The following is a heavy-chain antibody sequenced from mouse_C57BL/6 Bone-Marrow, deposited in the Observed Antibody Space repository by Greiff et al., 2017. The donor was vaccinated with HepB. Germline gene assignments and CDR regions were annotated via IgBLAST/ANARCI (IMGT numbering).Heavy chain of an antibody. CDR3: ARTAQATSGWFAY. V-gene: IGHV5-12*01. CDR2: ISNGGGST. D-gene: IGHD3-2*02. Sequence: EVKLVESGGGLVQPGGSLKLSCAASGFTFSDYYMYWVRQTPEKRLEWVAYISNGGGSTYYPDTVKGRVTITRDNAKNTLYLQMSRLKSEDTAMYYCARTAQATSGWFAYWGQGTLVTVAA. J-gene: IGHJ3*01. CDR1: GFTFSDYY.